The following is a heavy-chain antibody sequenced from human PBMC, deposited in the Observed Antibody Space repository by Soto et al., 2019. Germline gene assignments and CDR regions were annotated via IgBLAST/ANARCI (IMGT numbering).Heavy chain of an antibody. CDR3: ARVYCSSTSCYARNWFDP. J-gene: IGHJ5*02. V-gene: IGHV3-48*02. CDR1: GFTFSSYS. Sequence: GGSLRLSCAASGFTFSSYSMNWVRQAPGKGLEWVSYISSSSSTIYYADYVKGRFTISRDNAKNSLYLQMNSLRDEDTAVYYCARVYCSSTSCYARNWFDPWGQGTLVTVSS. CDR2: ISSSSSTI. D-gene: IGHD2-2*01.